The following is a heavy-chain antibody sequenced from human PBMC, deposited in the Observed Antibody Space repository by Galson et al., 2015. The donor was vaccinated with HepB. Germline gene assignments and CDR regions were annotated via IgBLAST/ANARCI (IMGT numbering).Heavy chain of an antibody. V-gene: IGHV1-69*13. CDR1: GGTFSSYA. CDR3: ARGGYPARPWFLDY. CDR2: IIPIFGTA. J-gene: IGHJ4*02. Sequence: SVKVSCKASGGTFSSYAISWVRQAPGQGLEWMGGIIPIFGTANYAQKFQGRVTITADESTSTAYMELSSLRSEDTAVYYRARGGYPARPWFLDYWGQGTLVTVSS. D-gene: IGHD6-6*01.